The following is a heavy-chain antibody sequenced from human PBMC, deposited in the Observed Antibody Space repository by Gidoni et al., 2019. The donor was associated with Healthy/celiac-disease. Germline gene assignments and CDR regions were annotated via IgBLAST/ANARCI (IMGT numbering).Heavy chain of an antibody. J-gene: IGHJ4*02. Sequence: QVQLVQSGAEVKKPGASVKGSCKASGYTFTSYDINWVRQATGQGLEWMGWMNPNSCNTGYAQQFQGRVTMTRNTSISTAYMELSSLRSEDTAVYYCARPYYDFWSGYRDYWGQGTLVTVSS. CDR1: GYTFTSYD. CDR2: MNPNSCNT. V-gene: IGHV1-8*01. CDR3: ARPYYDFWSGYRDY. D-gene: IGHD3-3*01.